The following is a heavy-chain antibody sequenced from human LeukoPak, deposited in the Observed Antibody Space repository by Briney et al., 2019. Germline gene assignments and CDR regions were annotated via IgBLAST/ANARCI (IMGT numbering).Heavy chain of an antibody. V-gene: IGHV3-30*18. CDR2: ISYDGSNK. J-gene: IGHJ4*02. D-gene: IGHD3-3*01. Sequence: GGSLRLSCAASGFTFSSYGTHWVRQAPGKGLEWVAVISYDGSNKYYADSMKGRFTISRDNSKNTLYLQMNSLRAEDTAVYYCAKARGGGGYYDFWSGYYDYWGQGTLVTVSS. CDR1: GFTFSSYG. CDR3: AKARGGGGYYDFWSGYYDY.